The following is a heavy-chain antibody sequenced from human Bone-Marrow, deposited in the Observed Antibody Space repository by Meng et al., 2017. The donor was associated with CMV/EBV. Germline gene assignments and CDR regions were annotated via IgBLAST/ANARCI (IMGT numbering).Heavy chain of an antibody. CDR2: IYYSGST. J-gene: IGHJ5*02. CDR1: GCSISSGDYY. CDR3: ARDMGSSGYYGNNWFDP. V-gene: IGHV4-30-4*08. Sequence: GPDLSKPSLTLSLTFTVSGCSISSGDYYWSWIRQPPGKGLEWIGYIYYSGSTYYNPSLKSRVTISVDTSKNQFSLKLSSVTAADTAVYYCARDMGSSGYYGNNWFDPWGQGTLVTVAS. D-gene: IGHD3-22*01.